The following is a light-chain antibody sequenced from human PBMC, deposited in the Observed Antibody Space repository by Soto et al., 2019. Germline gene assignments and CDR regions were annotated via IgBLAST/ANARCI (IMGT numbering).Light chain of an antibody. CDR3: QQYGSSPPLT. J-gene: IGKJ4*01. CDR1: QSVSSSY. CDR2: GAS. Sequence: EIVLTQSPGTLSLSPGERATLSCRASQSVSSSYLAWYQQKPGQAPRLLIYGASSRANGIPDTFRGSGSGTDFTLTISRLEPEDFAVYNCQQYGSSPPLTFGGGTKVDI. V-gene: IGKV3-20*01.